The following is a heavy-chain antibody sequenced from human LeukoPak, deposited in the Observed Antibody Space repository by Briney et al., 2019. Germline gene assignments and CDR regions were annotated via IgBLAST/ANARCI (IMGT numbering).Heavy chain of an antibody. CDR2: ISWNSGSI. D-gene: IGHD6-13*01. CDR3: AKDKEEQLAVFDY. V-gene: IGHV3-9*01. Sequence: GGSLRLSCAASGFTFDDYAMHWVRQAPGKGLEWVSGISWNSGSIGYADSVKGRFTISRDNDKNSLYLQMNSLRAEDTALYYCAKDKEEQLAVFDYWGQGTLVTVSS. J-gene: IGHJ4*02. CDR1: GFTFDDYA.